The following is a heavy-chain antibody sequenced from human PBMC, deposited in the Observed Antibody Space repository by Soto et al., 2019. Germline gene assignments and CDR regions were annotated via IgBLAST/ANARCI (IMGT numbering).Heavy chain of an antibody. CDR1: GGSISSGDYY. CDR2: VYYSGST. CDR3: AREKVWGVSNWFDP. J-gene: IGHJ5*02. D-gene: IGHD3-10*01. Sequence: QVQLQESGTGLVKPSETLSLPCTVSGGSISSGDYYWSWLRQPPGKGLEWIGYVYYSGSTYYNPSLKIRGTITVDTSKNQFSLKLSSVTAADAAVYDCAREKVWGVSNWFDPWGQGTLVTVSS. V-gene: IGHV4-30-4*01.